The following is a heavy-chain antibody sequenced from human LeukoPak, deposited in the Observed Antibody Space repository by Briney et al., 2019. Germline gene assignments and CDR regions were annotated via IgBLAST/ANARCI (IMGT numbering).Heavy chain of an antibody. D-gene: IGHD5-18*01. V-gene: IGHV4-38-2*02. CDR3: ARVGYSYGLNDYFDY. CDR1: AYSISSGYY. J-gene: IGHJ4*02. CDR2: IYHSGST. Sequence: SETLSLTCTVSAYSISSGYYWGWIRQTPGKGLEWIGSIYHSGSTYYNPSLKSRVTISVDTSKNQFSLKLSSVTAADTAVYYCARVGYSYGLNDYFDYWGQGTLVTVSS.